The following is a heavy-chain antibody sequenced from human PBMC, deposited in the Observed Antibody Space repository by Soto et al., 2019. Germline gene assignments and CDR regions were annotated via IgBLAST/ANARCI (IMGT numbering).Heavy chain of an antibody. CDR1: GGSFSGYY. J-gene: IGHJ5*02. CDR3: ARAVVVVAATPGWFDP. V-gene: IGHV4-34*01. D-gene: IGHD2-15*01. CDR2: INHSGST. Sequence: SETLSLTCAVYGGSFSGYYWSWIRQPPGKGLEWIGEINHSGSTNYNPSLKSRVTISVDTSKNQFSVKLSSVTAADTAVYYCARAVVVVAATPGWFDPWGQGTLVTVSS.